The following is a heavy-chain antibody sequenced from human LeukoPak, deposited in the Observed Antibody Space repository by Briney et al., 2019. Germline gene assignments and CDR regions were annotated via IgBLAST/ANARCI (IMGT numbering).Heavy chain of an antibody. D-gene: IGHD3-22*01. J-gene: IGHJ4*02. V-gene: IGHV4-38-2*02. CDR3: ARYTANTAGYSFDF. Sequence: PSETLSLTCTVSGYSISSGYYWSWIRQPPGKGLEWIATIHHSGVTYYNPSLKSRVTMSVGTSKNQFSLKLGSVTAAGTAVYYCARYTANTAGYSFDFWGQGALVTVSS. CDR2: IHHSGVT. CDR1: GYSISSGYY.